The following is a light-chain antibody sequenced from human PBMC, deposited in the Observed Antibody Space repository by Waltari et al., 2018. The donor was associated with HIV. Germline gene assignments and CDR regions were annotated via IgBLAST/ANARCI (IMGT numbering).Light chain of an antibody. Sequence: EIVSTQSPATLSLSPGERATLSCRASQNISTYLALYQKELGQPPMLLLYDASNTATGIPARFSCSGSGTDDTLTICSLEPDDFALYYCQHRTEWPPVASFGPGPTVAVK. J-gene: IGKJ3*01. CDR1: QNISTY. CDR3: QHRTEWPPVAS. CDR2: DAS. V-gene: IGKV3-11*01.